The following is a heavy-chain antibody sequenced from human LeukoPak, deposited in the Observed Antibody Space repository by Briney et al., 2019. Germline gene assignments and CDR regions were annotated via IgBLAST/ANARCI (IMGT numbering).Heavy chain of an antibody. CDR3: AKEMFGSYTSPFDY. V-gene: IGHV1-18*01. J-gene: IGHJ4*02. CDR2: ISAYNGNT. D-gene: IGHD1-26*01. CDR1: GYTFTSYG. Sequence: ASVKVSCKASGYTFTSYGISWVRQAPGQGLEWMGWISAYNGNTNYAQKLQGRVTMTTDTSTSTAYMELRSLRSDDTAVYYCAKEMFGSYTSPFDYWGQGTLVTVSS.